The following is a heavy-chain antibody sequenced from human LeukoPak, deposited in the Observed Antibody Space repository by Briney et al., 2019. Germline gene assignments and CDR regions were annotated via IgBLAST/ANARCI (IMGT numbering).Heavy chain of an antibody. CDR2: IRSKAYGGTT. V-gene: IGHV3-49*04. CDR1: GFTFGDYA. CDR3: ARRSGNWNPIDY. J-gene: IGHJ4*02. D-gene: IGHD1-20*01. Sequence: GGSLRLSCTASGFTFGDYAMSWVRQAPGKGLEWGGFIRSKAYGGTTEYAASVKGRFTISRDDSKSIAYLQMNSLKTEDTAVYYCARRSGNWNPIDYWGQGTLVTVSS.